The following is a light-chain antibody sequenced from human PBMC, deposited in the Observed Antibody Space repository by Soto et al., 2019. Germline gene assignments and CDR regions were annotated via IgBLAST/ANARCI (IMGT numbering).Light chain of an antibody. CDR1: SSDVGSYNL. V-gene: IGLV2-23*03. J-gene: IGLJ1*01. CDR2: EGS. CDR3: CSYAGSSTFSYV. Sequence: QSVLTQPASVSGSPGQSITISCTGTSSDVGSYNLVSWYQQHPGKAPKLMIYEGSKRPSGVSNRFSGSKSDNTASLTISGLQAEDEADYYCCSYAGSSTFSYVLGTGTKVTV.